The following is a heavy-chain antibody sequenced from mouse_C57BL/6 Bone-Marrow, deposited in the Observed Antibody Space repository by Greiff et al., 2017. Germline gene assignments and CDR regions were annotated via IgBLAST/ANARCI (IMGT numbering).Heavy chain of an antibody. CDR3: ARSYATVVGDY. Sequence: VQGVESGAELVRPGTSVKVSCKASGYAFTNYLIEWVKQRPGQGLEWIGVINPGSGGTNYNEKFKGKATLTADKSSSTAYMQLSSLTSEDSAVYFCARSYATVVGDYWGQGTTLTVSS. V-gene: IGHV1-54*01. CDR2: INPGSGGT. D-gene: IGHD1-1*01. J-gene: IGHJ2*01. CDR1: GYAFTNYL.